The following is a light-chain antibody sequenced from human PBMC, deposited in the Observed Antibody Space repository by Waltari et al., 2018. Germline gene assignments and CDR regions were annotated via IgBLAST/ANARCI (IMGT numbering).Light chain of an antibody. Sequence: DIVMTQSPDSLAVSLGERATINCKSSQSVLYSSNNKNYLAWYQQKPGQPPKLLIYWASTLEAGVPDRFSGSGSETDFTLTVSSLQAEDVAVYYCQQYYSTPTFGQGTKLEIK. CDR3: QQYYSTPT. J-gene: IGKJ2*01. V-gene: IGKV4-1*01. CDR1: QSVLYSSNNKNY. CDR2: WAS.